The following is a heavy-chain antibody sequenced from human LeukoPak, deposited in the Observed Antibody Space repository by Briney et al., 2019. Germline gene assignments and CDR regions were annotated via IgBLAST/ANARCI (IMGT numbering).Heavy chain of an antibody. D-gene: IGHD6-25*01. CDR3: VRVVSTRSGWNPFDS. Sequence: GGSLRLSCAGAGFRITDHHMDWVRQAPGKGLEWIGRSATTKPNSCTTQYAASVRGRFTISRDDSQNSLYLHLNTLKADDTAVYYCVRVVSTRSGWNPFDSWGLGTLVTVSS. CDR2: SATTKPNSCTT. J-gene: IGHJ4*02. CDR1: GFRITDHH. V-gene: IGHV3-72*01.